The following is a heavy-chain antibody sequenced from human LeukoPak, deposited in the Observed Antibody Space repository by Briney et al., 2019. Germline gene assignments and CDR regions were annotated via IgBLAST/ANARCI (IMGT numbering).Heavy chain of an antibody. CDR2: SYYRSKWYN. D-gene: IGHD1-7*01. V-gene: IGHV6-1*01. CDR1: GDSVSSYNAA. Sequence: SQTLSLTCAISGDSVSSYNAAWNWLRQSPSRGLEWLGRSYYRSKWYNDYAVSVKSRITINPDTSKNQFSLQLNSVTPEDTAVYYCAREEAYNWNSIDYWGQGTLVTVSS. CDR3: AREEAYNWNSIDY. J-gene: IGHJ4*02.